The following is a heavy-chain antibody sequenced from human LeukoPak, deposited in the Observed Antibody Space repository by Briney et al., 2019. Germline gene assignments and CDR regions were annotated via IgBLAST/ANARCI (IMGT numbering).Heavy chain of an antibody. CDR2: IYYSGST. CDR3: ARVAYYYDSSGYYYSNFDY. D-gene: IGHD3-22*01. V-gene: IGHV4-59*01. Sequence: PSETLSLTCTVSGGSISNYYWSWIRQPPVKGLEWIGYIYYSGSTNYNPSLKSRVTISVDTSKNQFSLKLSSVTAADTAVYYCARVAYYYDSSGYYYSNFDYWGQGTLVTVSS. J-gene: IGHJ4*02. CDR1: GGSISNYY.